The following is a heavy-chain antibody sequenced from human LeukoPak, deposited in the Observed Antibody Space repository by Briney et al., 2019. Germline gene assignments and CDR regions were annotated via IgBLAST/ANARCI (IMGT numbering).Heavy chain of an antibody. CDR1: GGSISSSNW. CDR2: IYHSGST. Sequence: SETLSLTCAVSGGSISSSNWWSWVRPPPGKGLEWIGEIYHSGSTNYNPSLKSRVTISVDKSKNQFSLKLSSVTAADTAVYYCATRYGSGSYYNGPIDYWGQGTLVTVSS. V-gene: IGHV4-4*02. J-gene: IGHJ4*02. CDR3: ATRYGSGSYYNGPIDY. D-gene: IGHD3-10*01.